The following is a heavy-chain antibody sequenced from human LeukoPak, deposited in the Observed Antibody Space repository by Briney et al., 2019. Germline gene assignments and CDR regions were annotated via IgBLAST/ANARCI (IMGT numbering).Heavy chain of an antibody. CDR3: ARGLGDGDPPFDY. Sequence: PSETLSLTCAVSGGSISSSHWWSWVRQPPGKGLEWIGEIYHSGSISYNPSLKSLVTMSVDKSKNQFSLKLSSVTAADPAVYYCARGLGDGDPPFDYWGQGTLGTVSS. V-gene: IGHV4-4*02. CDR2: IYHSGSI. J-gene: IGHJ4*02. D-gene: IGHD4-17*01. CDR1: GGSISSSHW.